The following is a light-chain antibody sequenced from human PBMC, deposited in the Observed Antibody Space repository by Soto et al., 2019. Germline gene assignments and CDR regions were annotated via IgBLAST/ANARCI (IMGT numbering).Light chain of an antibody. CDR3: AAWDDSLSGSWI. J-gene: IGLJ2*01. CDR1: SSDVGGYNY. V-gene: IGLV2-14*01. Sequence: QSALTQPASVSGSPGQSITISCTGTSSDVGGYNYVSWYQQQSGKAPKLMIHEVSNRPSGVSNRFSGSKSGTSASLAISGLRSENEADYYCAAWDDSLSGSWIFGGGTKVTVL. CDR2: EVS.